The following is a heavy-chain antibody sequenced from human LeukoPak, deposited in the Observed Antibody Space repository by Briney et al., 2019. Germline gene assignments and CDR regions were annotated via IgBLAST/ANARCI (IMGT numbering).Heavy chain of an antibody. D-gene: IGHD5-18*01. J-gene: IGHJ3*02. CDR3: ARPTGGYSHEDAFDI. Sequence: AGGSLRLSCAASGFTFSSYSMNWVRQAPGKGLEWVSSISSSSSYIYYADSVKGRFTISRDNAKNSLYLQMNSLRAEDTAVYYCARPTGGYSHEDAFDIWGQGTMVTVSS. CDR2: ISSSSSYI. V-gene: IGHV3-21*01. CDR1: GFTFSSYS.